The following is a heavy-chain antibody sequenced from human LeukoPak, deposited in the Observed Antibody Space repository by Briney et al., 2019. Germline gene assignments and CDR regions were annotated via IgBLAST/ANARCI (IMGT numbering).Heavy chain of an antibody. J-gene: IGHJ6*02. CDR3: AHSRFLLKEIAAAENYYYYGMDV. CDR1: GFSLSTSGVG. D-gene: IGHD6-13*01. Sequence: SRPTLVNPTQTLTLTCTFSGFSLSTSGVGVGWIRQPPVKALEWLALTYSNDDNPYSPPLKSRLTITQDTSKNQVVLTMTNMAPVDTATYYCAHSRFLLKEIAAAENYYYYGMDVWGQGTTVTVSS. CDR2: TYSNDDN. V-gene: IGHV2-5*01.